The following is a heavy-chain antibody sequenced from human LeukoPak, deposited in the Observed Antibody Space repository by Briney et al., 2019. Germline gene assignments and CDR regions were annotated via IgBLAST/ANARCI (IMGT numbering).Heavy chain of an antibody. V-gene: IGHV3-21*01. CDR1: GFTFSTYR. CDR3: ARDKDVYFDY. CDR2: ISSSYI. J-gene: IGHJ4*02. Sequence: GGSLRLSCVGTGFTFSTYRMNWVRQAPGKGLEWVSSISSSYIYYADSVKGRITISGDNAKNSLYLQMSSLRVEDTAVYYCARDKDVYFDYWGQGTLVTVSS.